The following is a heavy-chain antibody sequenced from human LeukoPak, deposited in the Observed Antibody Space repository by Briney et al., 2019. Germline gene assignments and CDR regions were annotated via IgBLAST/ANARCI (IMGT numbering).Heavy chain of an antibody. CDR3: ARPRLPNYYDSSADIPFDY. J-gene: IGHJ4*02. V-gene: IGHV2-70*04. CDR2: IDWDDDK. Sequence: SGPTLVNPTQTLTLTCTFSGFSLSTSGMRVSWIRQPPGKALEWLARIDWDDDKFYSTSLKTRLTISKDTSKNQVVLTMTNMDPVDTATYYCARPRLPNYYDSSADIPFDYWGQGTLVTVSS. D-gene: IGHD3-22*01. CDR1: GFSLSTSGMR.